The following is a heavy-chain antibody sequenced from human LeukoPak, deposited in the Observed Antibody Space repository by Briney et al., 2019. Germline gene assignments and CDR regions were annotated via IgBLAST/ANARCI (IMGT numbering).Heavy chain of an antibody. D-gene: IGHD1-1*01. Sequence: GGSLRLSWAASGFSFSTYGIHWVRQAPGKGLEWVAFMSYEGSNKYYADSVKGRFTISRDNSKNTLYLQMNSLRAEDMAVYYCARDGPTTPAYYADYWGQGTLVTVSS. J-gene: IGHJ4*02. CDR2: MSYEGSNK. CDR3: ARDGPTTPAYYADY. V-gene: IGHV3-30*03. CDR1: GFSFSTYG.